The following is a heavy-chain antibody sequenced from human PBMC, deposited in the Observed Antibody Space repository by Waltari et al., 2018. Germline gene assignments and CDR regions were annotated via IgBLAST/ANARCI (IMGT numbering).Heavy chain of an antibody. CDR2: ISYDGSNK. D-gene: IGHD6-19*01. V-gene: IGHV3-30-3*01. Sequence: QVQLVESGGGVVQPGRSLRLSCAASGFTFSSYAMHWVRQAPGKGLEWVAVISYDGSNKYYADSVKGRFTISRDNSKNTLYLQMNSLRAEDTAVYYCARDYSSGSFDYWGQGTLVTVSS. J-gene: IGHJ4*02. CDR3: ARDYSSGSFDY. CDR1: GFTFSSYA.